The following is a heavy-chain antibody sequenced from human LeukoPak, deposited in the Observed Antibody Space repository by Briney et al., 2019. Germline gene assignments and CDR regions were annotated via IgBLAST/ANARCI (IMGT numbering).Heavy chain of an antibody. V-gene: IGHV1-18*01. CDR3: ARDRVEAYCGGDCYLDY. J-gene: IGHJ4*02. CDR2: ISAYNGNT. CDR1: GYTFTSYG. Sequence: ASVKVSCKSSGYTFTSYGISWVRQAPGQGLEWMGWISAYNGNTNYAQKLQGRVTMTTDTSTSTAYMKLRSLRSGDTAVYYCARDRVEAYCGGDCYLDYWGQGTLVTVSS. D-gene: IGHD2-21*02.